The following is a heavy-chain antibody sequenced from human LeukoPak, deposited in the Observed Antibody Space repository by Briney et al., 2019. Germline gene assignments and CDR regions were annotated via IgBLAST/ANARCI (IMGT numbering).Heavy chain of an antibody. Sequence: SETLSLTCTVSGDSISGSYWTWVRQPPGQGLEWIGQIHYSGRADYNPSLKRRITISVDTSKNQMTLTLTSVTAADTAIYYCVKFGVDYDMGVWGQGTTVTVSS. CDR3: VKFGVDYDMGV. V-gene: IGHV4-59*01. CDR2: IHYSGRA. CDR1: GDSISGSY. D-gene: IGHD3-16*01. J-gene: IGHJ6*02.